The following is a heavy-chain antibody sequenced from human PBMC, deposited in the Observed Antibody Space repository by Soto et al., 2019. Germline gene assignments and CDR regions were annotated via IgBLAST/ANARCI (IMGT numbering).Heavy chain of an antibody. CDR3: ARISQYAYDFDY. D-gene: IGHD2-2*01. V-gene: IGHV2-26*01. CDR2: ILSSGEK. J-gene: IGHJ4*01. CDR1: GFSLSNAMVG. Sequence: QVTLKESGPVLVKPTETLTLTCTVSGFSLSNAMVGVSWIRQSPGKALEWLAHILSSGEKSYSTSLKSRVTISKDSSSSQVVITMNRMDPVDTATYYCARISQYAYDFDYWGQGTLVTVS.